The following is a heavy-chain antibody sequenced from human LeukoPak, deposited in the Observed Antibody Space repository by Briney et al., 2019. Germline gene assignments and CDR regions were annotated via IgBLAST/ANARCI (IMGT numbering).Heavy chain of an antibody. Sequence: GRSLRLSCAASGFTFSSYAMHWVRQAPGKGLEWVAVISYDGSNKYCADSVKGRFTISRDNSKNTLYLQMNSLRAEDTAVYYCTRPDIAAKAGYFDYWGQGTLVTVSS. V-gene: IGHV3-30*04. CDR1: GFTFSSYA. CDR2: ISYDGSNK. J-gene: IGHJ4*02. D-gene: IGHD6-13*01. CDR3: TRPDIAAKAGYFDY.